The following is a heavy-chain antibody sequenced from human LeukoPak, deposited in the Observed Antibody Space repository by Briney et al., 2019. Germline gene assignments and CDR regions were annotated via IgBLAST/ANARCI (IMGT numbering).Heavy chain of an antibody. D-gene: IGHD2-8*01. J-gene: IGHJ4*02. V-gene: IGHV3-7*01. Sequence: GGSLRLSCAASGFAFSNYWMSWVGQAPGKGLEWVASIKQDGSEKYYVDSVKGRFTFSRDNAKNSLYLQMNSLRPEDTAVYYCARETENTVYGISLFDYWGQGTLVTVSS. CDR3: ARETENTVYGISLFDY. CDR2: IKQDGSEK. CDR1: GFAFSNYW.